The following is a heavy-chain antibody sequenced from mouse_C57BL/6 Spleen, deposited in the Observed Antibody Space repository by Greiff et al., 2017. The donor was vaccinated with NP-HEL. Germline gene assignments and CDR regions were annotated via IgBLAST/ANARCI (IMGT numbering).Heavy chain of an antibody. J-gene: IGHJ1*03. CDR1: VYTFTSYW. D-gene: IGHD1-1*01. CDR2: IYPGSGST. V-gene: IGHV1-55*01. CDR3: AREGGFITTVVEFSDFDV. Sequence: LQQPRAAPVPPFSSFNISFNSSVYTFTSYWITWVKQRPGQGLEWIGDIYPGSGSTNYNEKFKSKATLTVDTSSSTAYMQLSSLTSEDSAVYYCAREGGFITTVVEFSDFDVWGTGTTVTVSS.